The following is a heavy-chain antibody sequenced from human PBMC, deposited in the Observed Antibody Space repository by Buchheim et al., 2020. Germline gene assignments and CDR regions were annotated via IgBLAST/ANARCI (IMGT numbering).Heavy chain of an antibody. J-gene: IGHJ4*02. D-gene: IGHD2-15*01. Sequence: QVQLQESGPGLVKPSQTLSLTCTVSGGPISSGGYYWSWIRQHPGKGLEWIGYIYYSGSTYYNPSLKSRVTISVDTSKNQFSLKLSSVTAADTAVYYCARGAHTRPRVNLGYCSGGSCYSAPRVGQYFDYWGQGTL. CDR1: GGPISSGGYY. CDR3: ARGAHTRPRVNLGYCSGGSCYSAPRVGQYFDY. CDR2: IYYSGST. V-gene: IGHV4-31*03.